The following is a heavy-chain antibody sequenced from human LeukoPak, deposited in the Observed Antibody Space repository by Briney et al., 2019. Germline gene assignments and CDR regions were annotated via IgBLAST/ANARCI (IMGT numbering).Heavy chain of an antibody. D-gene: IGHD3/OR15-3a*01. CDR2: IYYSGNT. CDR3: ARQTGSGLFILP. V-gene: IGHV4-39*01. CDR1: GVSISSSNSY. J-gene: IGHJ4*02. Sequence: SETLSLTCTVSGVSISSSNSYWGWMRQPPGKGLEWFVSIYYSGNTYYNASLKSQVSISIDTSKNRFSLKLTSVTAADTAVYYCARQTGSGLFILPGGQGTLVTVSS.